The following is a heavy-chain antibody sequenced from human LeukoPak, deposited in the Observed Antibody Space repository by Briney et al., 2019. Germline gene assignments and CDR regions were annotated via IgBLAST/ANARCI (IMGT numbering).Heavy chain of an antibody. Sequence: GGSLRLSCAASGFTFSSYAMHWVRQAPGKGPEYVSAISSNGGSTYYANSVKGRFTISRDNSKNTLYLQMGSLRAEDMAVYYCARDATNYCGGDCYTGVDYWGQGTLVTVSS. J-gene: IGHJ4*02. CDR1: GFTFSSYA. V-gene: IGHV3-64*01. D-gene: IGHD2-21*02. CDR3: ARDATNYCGGDCYTGVDY. CDR2: ISSNGGST.